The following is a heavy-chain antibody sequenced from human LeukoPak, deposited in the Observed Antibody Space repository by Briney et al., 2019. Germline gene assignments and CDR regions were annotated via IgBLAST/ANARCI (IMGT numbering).Heavy chain of an antibody. CDR3: TRSDWFDP. J-gene: IGHJ5*02. CDR1: GFTFRSYS. Sequence: PGGSLRLSCAASGFTFRSYSMHWVRQAPGKWLVWVSRINSDGSTTSYADSVKGRFTISRDNAKSTLYLQMNSLRGEDTAVYYCTRSDWFDPWGQGTQVTVSS. CDR2: INSDGSTT. V-gene: IGHV3-74*01.